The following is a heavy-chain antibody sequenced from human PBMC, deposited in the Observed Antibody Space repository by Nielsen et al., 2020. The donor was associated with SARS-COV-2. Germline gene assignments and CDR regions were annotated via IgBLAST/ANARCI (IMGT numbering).Heavy chain of an antibody. CDR2: ISSSSSYI. CDR1: GFTFSSYS. D-gene: IGHD2-21*02. CDR3: AGTCGDCYSDY. J-gene: IGHJ4*02. Sequence: GESLKISCAASGFTFSSYSMNWVRQAPGKGLEWVSSISSSSSYIYYADSVKGRFTISRDNAKNSLYLQMNSLRAEDTAVYYCAGTCGDCYSDYWGQGTLVTVSS. V-gene: IGHV3-21*01.